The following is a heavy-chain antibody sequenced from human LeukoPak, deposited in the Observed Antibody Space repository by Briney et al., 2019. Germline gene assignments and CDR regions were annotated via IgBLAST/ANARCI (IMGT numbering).Heavy chain of an antibody. CDR1: GGSFSGYY. J-gene: IGHJ4*02. V-gene: IGHV4-34*01. Sequence: PSETLSLTCAVYGGSFSGYYWSWIRQPPGKGLEWIGEINHSGSTNYNPSLKSRVTISVDTSKNQFSLKLSSVTAADTAVYYCARHQGRLFGVVIPPYFDYWGQGTLVTVSS. CDR2: INHSGST. D-gene: IGHD3-3*01. CDR3: ARHQGRLFGVVIPPYFDY.